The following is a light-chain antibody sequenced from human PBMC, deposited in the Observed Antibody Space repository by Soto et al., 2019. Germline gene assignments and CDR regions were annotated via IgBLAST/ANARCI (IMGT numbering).Light chain of an antibody. CDR2: SNH. Sequence: QSVLTQPHSVSVTPGQRVNMSCSGSSSNIGSKSVSWYQQLPQTTPKLLIYSNHQRPSGVPGRFSGSKSGTSASLAISGLQSDDETQYYCAAWDDSLNVLVFGGGTKVTVL. CDR3: AAWDDSLNVLV. J-gene: IGLJ2*01. V-gene: IGLV1-44*01. CDR1: SSNIGSKS.